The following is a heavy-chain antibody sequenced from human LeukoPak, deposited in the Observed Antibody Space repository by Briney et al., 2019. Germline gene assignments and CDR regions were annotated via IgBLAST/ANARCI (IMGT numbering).Heavy chain of an antibody. Sequence: ASVKVSCKASGYTFTSYGISRVRQAPGQGLEWMGWISAYNGNTNYAQKLQGRVTMTTDTPTSTAYMELRSLRSDDTAVYYCARDLYYYDSSGYLIWFDPWGQGTLVTVSS. CDR2: ISAYNGNT. V-gene: IGHV1-18*01. CDR1: GYTFTSYG. J-gene: IGHJ5*02. D-gene: IGHD3-22*01. CDR3: ARDLYYYDSSGYLIWFDP.